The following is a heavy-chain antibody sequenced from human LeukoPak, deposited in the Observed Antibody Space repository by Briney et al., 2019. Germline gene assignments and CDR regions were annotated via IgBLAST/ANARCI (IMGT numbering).Heavy chain of an antibody. CDR3: ARLGYRYGNHYYYGMDV. CDR2: IDHSDSYT. V-gene: IGHV5-10-1*01. Sequence: GEALKISSKGSGYSFSSYWIRWVRQMPGKGLEWMGRIDHSDSYTKYSPSFQGHVTISADKSISTAYLQWSSLKASDTAMYYCARLGYRYGNHYYYGMDVWGQGTTVTVSS. CDR1: GYSFSSYW. D-gene: IGHD5-18*01. J-gene: IGHJ6*02.